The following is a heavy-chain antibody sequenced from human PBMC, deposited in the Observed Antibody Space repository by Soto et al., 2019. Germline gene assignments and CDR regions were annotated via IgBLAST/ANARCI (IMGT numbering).Heavy chain of an antibody. J-gene: IGHJ4*02. V-gene: IGHV3-23*01. CDR1: GFTFSSYV. Sequence: GGSLRLSCAASGFTFSSYVMNWVRQAPGKGLEWVSTVSGTGDNTYYADSVRGRFTISRDNSKNTLYLQMNSLRAEDTAVYYCAKDAIAVAGTPYFDYWGQGTLVTVSS. CDR2: VSGTGDNT. D-gene: IGHD6-19*01. CDR3: AKDAIAVAGTPYFDY.